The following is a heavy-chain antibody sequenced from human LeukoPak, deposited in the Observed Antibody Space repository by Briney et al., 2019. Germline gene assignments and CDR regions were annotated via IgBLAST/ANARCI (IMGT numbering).Heavy chain of an antibody. V-gene: IGHV3-23*01. D-gene: IGHD2-8*01. CDR2: ISDSGDYT. J-gene: IGHJ4*02. Sequence: GSLRLSCAGSGFTFSSYAMSWVRQAPGQGLEWVSVISDSGDYTSYADSVRGRFTISRDNSRNTLYLQMISLRPEDTAVYYCAKDTSVGKYCTNGVCSPFDYWGQGTLVTVSS. CDR1: GFTFSSYA. CDR3: AKDTSVGKYCTNGVCSPFDY.